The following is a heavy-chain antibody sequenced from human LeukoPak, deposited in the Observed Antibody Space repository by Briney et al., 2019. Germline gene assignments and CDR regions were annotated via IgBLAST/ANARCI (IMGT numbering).Heavy chain of an antibody. J-gene: IGHJ4*02. V-gene: IGHV1-18*01. D-gene: IGHD5-18*01. CDR2: ISAYNGNT. CDR1: GYAFTSYG. Sequence: GASVKVSCKASGYAFTSYGISWVRQAPGQGLEWMGWISAYNGNTNYAQKLQGRVTMTTDTSTSTAYMELRSLRSDDTAVYYCARNQVDTAMALIDYWGQGTLVTVSS. CDR3: ARNQVDTAMALIDY.